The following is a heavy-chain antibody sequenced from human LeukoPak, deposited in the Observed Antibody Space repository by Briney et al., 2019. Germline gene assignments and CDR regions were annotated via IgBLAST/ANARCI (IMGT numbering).Heavy chain of an antibody. CDR1: GYTFTSYG. V-gene: IGHV1-69*05. D-gene: IGHD2-2*01. Sequence: SVKVSCKASGYTFTSYGISWVRQAPGQGLEWMGGIIPIFGTANYAQKFQGRVTITTDESTSTAYVELSSLRSEDTAVYYCARANIVVVPAAISVDTAMVDAFDIWGQGTMVTVSS. CDR3: ARANIVVVPAAISVDTAMVDAFDI. J-gene: IGHJ3*02. CDR2: IIPIFGTA.